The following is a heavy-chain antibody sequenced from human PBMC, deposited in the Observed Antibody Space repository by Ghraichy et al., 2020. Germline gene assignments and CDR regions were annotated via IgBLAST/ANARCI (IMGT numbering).Heavy chain of an antibody. J-gene: IGHJ6*02. V-gene: IGHV4-4*02. D-gene: IGHD3-3*01. CDR1: GGSISSSNW. Sequence: SETLSLTCAVSGGSISSSNWWSWVRQPPGKGLEWIGEIYHSGSTNYNPSLKSRVTISVDKSKNQFSLKLSSVTAADTAVYYCARDLGAGFLLRVDNYYYYGMDVWGQGTTVTVSS. CDR3: ARDLGAGFLLRVDNYYYYGMDV. CDR2: IYHSGST.